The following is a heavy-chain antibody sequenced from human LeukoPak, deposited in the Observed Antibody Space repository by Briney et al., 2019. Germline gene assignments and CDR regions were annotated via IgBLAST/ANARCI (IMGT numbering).Heavy chain of an antibody. J-gene: IGHJ4*02. V-gene: IGHV3-30*02. Sequence: GGSLRLSCAASGINFRSSGMHWVRQAPGKGLEWVTFIQNDGSDKSYAASVKGRFTTSRDNSKNTVYLHMNSLRADDTALYYCAREGGRAAAGRFDYWGQGTLVTVSS. CDR1: GINFRSSG. CDR2: IQNDGSDK. D-gene: IGHD6-13*01. CDR3: AREGGRAAAGRFDY.